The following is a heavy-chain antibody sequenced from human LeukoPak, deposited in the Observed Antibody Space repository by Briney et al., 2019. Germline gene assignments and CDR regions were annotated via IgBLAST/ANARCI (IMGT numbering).Heavy chain of an antibody. CDR3: ARELKYYYDSSGYYSCYFDY. J-gene: IGHJ4*02. Sequence: SETLSLTCTVSGGSISSYYWSWIRQPAGKGLEWIGRIYTSGSTNYNPSLKSRVTMSVDTSKNQFSLKLSSVTAADTAVYYCARELKYYYDSSGYYSCYFDYWGQGTLVTVSS. CDR2: IYTSGST. CDR1: GGSISSYY. V-gene: IGHV4-4*07. D-gene: IGHD3-22*01.